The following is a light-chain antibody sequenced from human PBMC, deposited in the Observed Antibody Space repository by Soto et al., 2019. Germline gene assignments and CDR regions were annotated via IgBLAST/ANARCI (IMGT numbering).Light chain of an antibody. CDR3: QHYNIYSPWT. Sequence: IQMTQSPSTLSASVGDRVTLTCRASQSINAWLAWYQQKLGKAPKLLIYDASSLQSGVPSRFSGSGSGTEFTLTISGLQPDDFATYYCQHYNIYSPWTFGQGTKVDIK. CDR1: QSINAW. J-gene: IGKJ1*01. CDR2: DAS. V-gene: IGKV1-5*01.